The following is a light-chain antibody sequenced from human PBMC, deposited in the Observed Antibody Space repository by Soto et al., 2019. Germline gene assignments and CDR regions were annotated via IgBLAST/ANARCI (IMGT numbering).Light chain of an antibody. V-gene: IGKV3-20*01. CDR1: QSVSSNY. J-gene: IGKJ4*01. Sequence: EIVLTQSPGTLSLSPGERATLSCRASQSVSSNYLAWYQQKPGQAPRLLIYGASSRATGIPDRFSGSGSGTDFTLTISRLEPEDFAVYYCLQYGGSPRLTFGGGTKVEIK. CDR3: LQYGGSPRLT. CDR2: GAS.